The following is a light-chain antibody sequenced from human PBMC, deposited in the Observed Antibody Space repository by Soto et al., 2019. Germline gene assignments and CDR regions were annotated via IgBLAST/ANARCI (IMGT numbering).Light chain of an antibody. J-gene: IGKJ1*01. V-gene: IGKV1-27*01. CDR2: GAS. Sequence: DIQMTQSPSSLSASVGDRDTITCRASQGISNNLAWYQQKPGKVPQLLIYGASTLQSGVPSRFSGSRSGTDFTLTISSLQPEDVATYYCQKYDSAPLTFGQGTKVEFK. CDR3: QKYDSAPLT. CDR1: QGISNN.